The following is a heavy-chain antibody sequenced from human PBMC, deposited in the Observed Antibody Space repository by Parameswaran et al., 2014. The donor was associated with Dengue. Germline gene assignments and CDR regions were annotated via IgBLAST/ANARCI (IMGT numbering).Heavy chain of an antibody. Sequence: LRLSCAVSGGSISSGIYFWSWIRQPAGKGPEWIGRIHASGSSNYNPSLRSRVTISVDTSRNLFSLQLSSVTAADTAVYYCAREGWEMATTNYYQYMDVWGTGTTVTVSS. CDR3: AREGWEMATTNYYQYMDV. CDR2: IHASGSS. D-gene: IGHD5-24*01. J-gene: IGHJ6*03. V-gene: IGHV4-61*02. CDR1: GGSISSGIYF.